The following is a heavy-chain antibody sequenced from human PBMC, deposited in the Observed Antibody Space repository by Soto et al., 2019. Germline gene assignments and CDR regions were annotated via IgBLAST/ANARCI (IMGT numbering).Heavy chain of an antibody. CDR2: IGTAGDT. Sequence: LGGSLRLSCSASGFTFSSYDMHWVRQGPGKGLEWVSAIGTAGDTNYAGSVKGRFTISRENAKNSLYLQMNSLRAGDTAIYFCARAIGPTLFDYWGQGTLVTVSS. CDR1: GFTFSSYD. V-gene: IGHV3-13*04. CDR3: ARAIGPTLFDY. D-gene: IGHD3-22*01. J-gene: IGHJ4*02.